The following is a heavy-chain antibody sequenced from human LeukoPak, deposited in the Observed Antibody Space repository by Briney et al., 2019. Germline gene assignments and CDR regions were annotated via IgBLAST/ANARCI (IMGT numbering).Heavy chain of an antibody. CDR3: AKNGDRGAFCSGGTCYPYYYYMDV. CDR1: GFTFSTYG. J-gene: IGHJ6*03. D-gene: IGHD2-15*01. CDR2: VSSTSGTT. Sequence: GGSLRLSCAASGFTFSTYGMSWVRQAPGKGLEWVSAVSSTSGTTYYADSVKGRFTISRDNSKNTLFLQINSPRAEDTAVYYCAKNGDRGAFCSGGTCYPYYYYMDVWGKGTTVTISS. V-gene: IGHV3-23*01.